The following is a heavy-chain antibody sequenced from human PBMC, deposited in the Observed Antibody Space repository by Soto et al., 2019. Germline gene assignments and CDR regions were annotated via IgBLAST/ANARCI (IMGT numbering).Heavy chain of an antibody. J-gene: IGHJ5*02. CDR1: GDTFTSYY. CDR3: ARSSGGVYGIIEGTNGFAP. V-gene: IGHV1-46*01. D-gene: IGHD3-16*01. Sequence: QGRLVQSGAEVKAPGASVKVSCKAPGDTFTSYYMHLVRQARGHGLEWMGVINPNGGSIRFAQKFQGRVTMTRDTARSTVYMELRGLTSEDTAVYYCARSSGGVYGIIEGTNGFAPWGQVTLVTVSS. CDR2: INPNGGSI.